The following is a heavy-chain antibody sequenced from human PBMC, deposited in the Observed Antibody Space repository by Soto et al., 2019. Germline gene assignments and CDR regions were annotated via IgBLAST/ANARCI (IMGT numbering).Heavy chain of an antibody. CDR2: INPRDGST. Sequence: GAPAKVSCKASGYAFISYYIYLLRRAPGKGLEWMGTINPRDGSTTYAQKFQGRVIMTRDTYTSIVYMELSSLRSEDTAFYYCARGFPSSYTLGLSDLLGQGALV. D-gene: IGHD5-12*01. CDR1: GYAFISYY. CDR3: ARGFPSSYTLGLSDL. V-gene: IGHV1-46*01. J-gene: IGHJ5*02.